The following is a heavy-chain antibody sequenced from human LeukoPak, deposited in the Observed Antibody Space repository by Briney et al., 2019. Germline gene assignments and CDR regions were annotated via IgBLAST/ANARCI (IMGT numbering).Heavy chain of an antibody. CDR2: ISSSSSYI. CDR1: GVTFSSYS. Sequence: GGSLRLSCAASGVTFSSYSMNWVRQAPGKGLEWVSSISSSSSYIYYADSVKGRFTISRDNAKNSLYLQMNSLRAEDTAVYYCARDLTMIVYAFDIWGQGTMVTVSS. CDR3: ARDLTMIVYAFDI. J-gene: IGHJ3*02. D-gene: IGHD3-22*01. V-gene: IGHV3-21*01.